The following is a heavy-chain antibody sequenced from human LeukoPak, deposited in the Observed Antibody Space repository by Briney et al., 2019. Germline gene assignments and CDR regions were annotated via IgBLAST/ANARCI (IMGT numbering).Heavy chain of an antibody. CDR2: FDPEEGET. CDR1: GHSLTELS. V-gene: IGHV1-24*01. Sequence: ASVKVSCKVSGHSLTELSMHWVRQAPGKGLEWMGGFDPEEGETIYAQKFQGRVTVTEDTSSDTAYMELTSLRSEDTAVYYCAIWGVTGTHDAFDIWGQGTMVTVSS. J-gene: IGHJ3*02. D-gene: IGHD1-1*01. CDR3: AIWGVTGTHDAFDI.